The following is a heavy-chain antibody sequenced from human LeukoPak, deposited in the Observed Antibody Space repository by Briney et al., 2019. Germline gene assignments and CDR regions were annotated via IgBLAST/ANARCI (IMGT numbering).Heavy chain of an antibody. CDR2: VHSSGST. J-gene: IGHJ4*02. CDR3: TRGGGWLIDF. CDR1: GDSGASSGSYW. Sequence: SETLSLTCDVSGDSGASSGSYWSGWFRQPPGKGLEWIGYVHSSGSTKYNSSLGSRVTISMDTSRNQFSLKLSSVAAAGPAVYFCTRGGGWLIDFWGRGTLVTVSS. D-gene: IGHD5-24*01. V-gene: IGHV4-61*01.